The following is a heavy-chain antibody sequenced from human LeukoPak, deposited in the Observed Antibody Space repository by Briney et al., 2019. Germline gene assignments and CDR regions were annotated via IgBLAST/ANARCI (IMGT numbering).Heavy chain of an antibody. J-gene: IGHJ4*02. CDR3: AKDRLGLRTFNDY. Sequence: PGGSLRISCAASGFTFSSYWMSWVRQAPGKGLEWVSGISGNGDSIYYGDSVKGRFTISRDNSKSTLYLQMNSLRAEDTAVYYCAKDRLGLRTFNDYWGQGTLVTVSS. CDR1: GFTFSSYW. V-gene: IGHV3-23*01. CDR2: ISGNGDSI. D-gene: IGHD3-3*01.